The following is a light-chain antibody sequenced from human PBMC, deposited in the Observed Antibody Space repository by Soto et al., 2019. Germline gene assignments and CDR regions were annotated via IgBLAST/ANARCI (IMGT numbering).Light chain of an antibody. V-gene: IGKV3-11*01. CDR2: GAS. J-gene: IGKJ5*01. Sequence: EVVLTQSPATLSLSPGERATLSCRASENVRTFVDWYQQKPGQAPRLLIYGASNRATGIPARFSGSGSGTDFTLTISNLEPEDFAVYFCQQYVKSPITFGQGTRLEIK. CDR3: QQYVKSPIT. CDR1: ENVRTF.